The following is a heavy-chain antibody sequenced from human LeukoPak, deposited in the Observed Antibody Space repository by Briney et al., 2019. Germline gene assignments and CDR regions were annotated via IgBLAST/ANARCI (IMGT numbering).Heavy chain of an antibody. Sequence: GGSLRLSCAASGFTVSSNSMSWVRQAPGKGLEWVSVIYSGGSTYYADSVKGRFTISRDNSKNTLYLQMNSLRAEDTAVYYCARGWYYGSGSYYKYFDYWGQGTLVTVSS. J-gene: IGHJ4*02. V-gene: IGHV3-66*01. CDR1: GFTVSSNS. CDR3: ARGWYYGSGSYYKYFDY. D-gene: IGHD3-10*01. CDR2: IYSGGST.